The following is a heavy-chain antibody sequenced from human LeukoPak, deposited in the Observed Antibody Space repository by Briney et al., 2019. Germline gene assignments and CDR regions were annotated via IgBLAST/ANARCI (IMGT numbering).Heavy chain of an antibody. V-gene: IGHV4-59*01. Sequence: SETLSLTCTVSGGSISSYYWSWIRQPPGKGLEWIGYIYYSGSINYNPSLKSRVTISVDTSKNQFSLKLSSVTAADTAVYYCARDGVGDIVVVPALDYYYYGMDVWGQGTTVTVSS. J-gene: IGHJ6*02. CDR3: ARDGVGDIVVVPALDYYYYGMDV. D-gene: IGHD2-2*01. CDR1: GGSISSYY. CDR2: IYYSGSI.